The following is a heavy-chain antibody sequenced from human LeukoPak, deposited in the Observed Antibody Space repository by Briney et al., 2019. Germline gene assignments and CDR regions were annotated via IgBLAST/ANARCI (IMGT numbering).Heavy chain of an antibody. V-gene: IGHV1-8*01. CDR1: GYTFTSYD. CDR2: MNPNSGNT. D-gene: IGHD2-15*01. J-gene: IGHJ5*02. Sequence: ASVKVSCKASGYTFTSYDINWVRQATGQGLEWMGWMNPNSGNTGYAQKFQGRVTMTRNTSISTAYMEQSSLRSEDTAVYYCARGGSRWNGFDPWGQGTLVTVSA. CDR3: ARGGSRWNGFDP.